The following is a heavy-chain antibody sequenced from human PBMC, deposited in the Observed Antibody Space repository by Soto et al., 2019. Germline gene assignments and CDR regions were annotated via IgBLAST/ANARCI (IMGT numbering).Heavy chain of an antibody. CDR1: GFMFSNYW. D-gene: IGHD4-17*01. V-gene: IGHV3-7*01. CDR2: IKQDGSDK. J-gene: IGHJ4*02. Sequence: PGGSLRLSCAASGFMFSNYWMSWVRQAPGKGLEWVAIIKQDGSDKYYVDSVKGRFTISRDNAKNSLYLQMNSLRIEDAAVYYCARNRDYDFDYWGRGTLVTVSS. CDR3: ARNRDYDFDY.